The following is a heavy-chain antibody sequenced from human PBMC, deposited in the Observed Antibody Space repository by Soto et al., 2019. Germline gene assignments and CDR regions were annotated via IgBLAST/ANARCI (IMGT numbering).Heavy chain of an antibody. Sequence: ASVKVSCKASGYSFTGYYIHWLRQAPGQGLEWMGWIYPNSGDTKSAQKFQGRLTLTRDTSITTAYMELSSLRSDDTAIYYCAILQTGGGQGAHGGQEPLVTLPS. CDR1: GYSFTGYY. CDR2: IYPNSGDT. V-gene: IGHV1-2*02. J-gene: IGHJ4*02. CDR3: AILQTGGGQGAH. D-gene: IGHD3-10*01.